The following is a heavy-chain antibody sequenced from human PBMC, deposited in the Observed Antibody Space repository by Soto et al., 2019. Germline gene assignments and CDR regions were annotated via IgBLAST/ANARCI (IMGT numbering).Heavy chain of an antibody. CDR1: GGSFSDYY. J-gene: IGHJ5*02. D-gene: IGHD2-2*01. V-gene: IGHV4-34*01. CDR2: INHSGST. Sequence: PSETLSLTCAVYGGSFSDYYWSWIRQPPGKGLEWIGEINHSGSTNYNPSLKSRVTISVDTSKNQFSLKLSSVTAADTAVYYCARRREYCSGTSCSDLWFDPWGQGTLVT. CDR3: ARRREYCSGTSCSDLWFDP.